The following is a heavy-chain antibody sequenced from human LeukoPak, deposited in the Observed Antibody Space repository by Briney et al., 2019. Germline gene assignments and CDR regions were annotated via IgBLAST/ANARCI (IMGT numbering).Heavy chain of an antibody. V-gene: IGHV1-8*01. D-gene: IGHD2-15*01. CDR1: GYTFTSYD. CDR3: ARRRIRDSKVDY. Sequence: GASVKVSCKASGYTFTSYDINWVRQATGQGLEWMGWMNPNSGNTGYAQKFQGTVTMTRNTSISTAYMELSSLRSEDTAVYYCARRRIRDSKVDYWGQGTLVTVSS. J-gene: IGHJ4*02. CDR2: MNPNSGNT.